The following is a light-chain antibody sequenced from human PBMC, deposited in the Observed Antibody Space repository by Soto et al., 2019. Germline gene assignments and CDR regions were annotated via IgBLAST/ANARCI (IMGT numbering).Light chain of an antibody. Sequence: QSVLTQPPSVSAAPGQKVTISCSGNSSNIGHNYVSWYQQLPGTAPKLLIYDNNKRPSGIPDRFSGSKSGTSATLDITGLQTGDEADYYCGAWDSSLSAGVFGGGTKVTVL. CDR2: DNN. CDR3: GAWDSSLSAGV. J-gene: IGLJ3*02. V-gene: IGLV1-51*01. CDR1: SSNIGHNY.